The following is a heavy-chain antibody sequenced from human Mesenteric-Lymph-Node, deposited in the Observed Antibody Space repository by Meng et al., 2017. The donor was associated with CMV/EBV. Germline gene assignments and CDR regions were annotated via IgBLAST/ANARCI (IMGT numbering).Heavy chain of an antibody. CDR2: IYYNGNT. Sequence: SETLSLTCAVYGGSFSGYYWNWLRQPPGKGLEYIGYIYYNGNTNYNPSLKSRVTISLDTSTNQFSLKLSSVTAADTAVYYCARGGGSYGDDAFDIWGQGTVVTVSS. V-gene: IGHV4-59*01. J-gene: IGHJ3*02. CDR3: ARGGGSYGDDAFDI. CDR1: GGSFSGYY. D-gene: IGHD1-26*01.